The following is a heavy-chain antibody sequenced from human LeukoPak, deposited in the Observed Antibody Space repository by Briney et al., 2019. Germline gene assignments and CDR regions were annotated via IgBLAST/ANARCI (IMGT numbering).Heavy chain of an antibody. D-gene: IGHD3-3*01. CDR2: IYSGGST. CDR1: GFTVSSNY. V-gene: IGHV3-53*01. Sequence: GGSLRLSCAASGFTVSSNYMSWVRQAPGKGLEWVSVIYSGGSTYYADSVKGRFTISRDNSKNTLYLQMNSLRAEDTAVYYCARERFWSGSNWFDPWGQGTLVTVSS. J-gene: IGHJ5*02. CDR3: ARERFWSGSNWFDP.